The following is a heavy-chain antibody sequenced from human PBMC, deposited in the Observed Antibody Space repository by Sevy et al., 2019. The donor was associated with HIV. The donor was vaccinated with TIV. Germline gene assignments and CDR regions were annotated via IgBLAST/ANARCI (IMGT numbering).Heavy chain of an antibody. Sequence: GGSLKLSCAASGFTFNNYVMNWVRQAPGKGLEWVSAISGSGDSTYYADSVKGRFTISRDNSKNTLYLQMNSLRAEDTAVYCCAKDLFSGIYYFDYWGQGTLVTVSS. J-gene: IGHJ4*02. V-gene: IGHV3-23*01. CDR3: AKDLFSGIYYFDY. CDR2: ISGSGDST. CDR1: GFTFNNYV. D-gene: IGHD1-26*01.